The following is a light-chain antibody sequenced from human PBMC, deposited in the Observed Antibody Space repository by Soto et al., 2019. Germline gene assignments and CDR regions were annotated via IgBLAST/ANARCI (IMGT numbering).Light chain of an antibody. CDR1: SSNIGSNY. V-gene: IGLV1-47*01. J-gene: IGLJ3*02. CDR3: AAWDDSLXGRV. CDR2: RNN. Sequence: QSVLTQPPSASGTPGQRVTISCSGSSSNIGSNYVYWYQQLPGTAPKLLIYRNNQRPSGVPDRFSGSKPGTSASLDISGLRSEDEADYYCAAWDDSLXGRVFGGGTKL.